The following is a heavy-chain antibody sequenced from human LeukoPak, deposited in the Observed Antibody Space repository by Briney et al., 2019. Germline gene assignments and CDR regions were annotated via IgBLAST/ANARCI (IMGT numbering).Heavy chain of an antibody. V-gene: IGHV3-23*01. CDR3: AKGGWGTVLDY. Sequence: GGSLRLSCAASGFTFSSYAMSWVRQAPGKGLEWVSAISGSGDSTNYSDSVKGRFTISRDNSENTLYLQLNSLRAEDTAVYYCAKGGWGTVLDYWGQGTLVTVSP. D-gene: IGHD3-16*01. CDR2: ISGSGDST. CDR1: GFTFSSYA. J-gene: IGHJ4*02.